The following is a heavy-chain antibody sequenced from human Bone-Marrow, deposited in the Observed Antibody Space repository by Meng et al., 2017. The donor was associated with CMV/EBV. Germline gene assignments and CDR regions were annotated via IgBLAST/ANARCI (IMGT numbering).Heavy chain of an antibody. J-gene: IGHJ6*02. CDR3: SRELGIAGHHYGMDV. CDR1: GYSFTTYR. V-gene: IGHV1-46*01. CDR2: ISPSGSR. Sequence: ASVKVSCKASGYSFTTYRIYWVRQAPGQGLEWMGIISPSGSRRYAQKFQDRVTVTKDTSTNTVYMEPSSLTSEDTAVYYCSRELGIAGHHYGMDVWGQGTTVTVSS. D-gene: IGHD7-27*01.